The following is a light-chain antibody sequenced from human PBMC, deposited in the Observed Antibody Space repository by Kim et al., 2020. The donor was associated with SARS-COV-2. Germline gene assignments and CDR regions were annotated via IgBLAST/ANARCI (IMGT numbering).Light chain of an antibody. CDR2: GAS. CDR1: QNVSSN. V-gene: IGKV3-15*01. CDR3: QQYKNWPLT. J-gene: IGKJ4*01. Sequence: EIVMTQSPATLSVSPGERATLSCRASQNVSSNLAWYQQNPGQAPRLLIYGASTRATGIPARFSGSGSGTDFILTISSLQSEDFAVYYCQQYKNWPLTFGGGTKVDIK.